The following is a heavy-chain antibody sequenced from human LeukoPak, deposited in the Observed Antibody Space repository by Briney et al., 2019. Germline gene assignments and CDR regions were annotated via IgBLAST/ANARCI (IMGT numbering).Heavy chain of an antibody. J-gene: IGHJ3*02. D-gene: IGHD3-9*01. V-gene: IGHV4-34*01. CDR3: ARASYDILTGYYAFDI. CDR1: GGSFNGYY. Sequence: PSETLSLTCAVYGGSFNGYYWTWIRQPPGKGLEWIGEINHSGDTNYNPSLKSRVTISVDRSKNQFSLKLSSVTAADTAVYYCARASYDILTGYYAFDIWGQGTMVTVSS. CDR2: INHSGDT.